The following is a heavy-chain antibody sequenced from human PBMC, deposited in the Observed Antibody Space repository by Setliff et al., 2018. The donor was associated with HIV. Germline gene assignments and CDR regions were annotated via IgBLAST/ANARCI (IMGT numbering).Heavy chain of an antibody. J-gene: IGHJ4*01. CDR2: IKSDENSI. V-gene: IGHV3-74*01. CDR1: GFTFSSYW. Sequence: GGSLRLSCAASGFTFSSYWMHWVRQAPGKGLVWVSRIKSDENSITYADSVKGRFTISRDNAKNTLYLQMNRLRVEDTAVYYCAKDGISGGAYPPYYFDYWGYGTLVTVSS. D-gene: IGHD2-15*01. CDR3: AKDGISGGAYPPYYFDY.